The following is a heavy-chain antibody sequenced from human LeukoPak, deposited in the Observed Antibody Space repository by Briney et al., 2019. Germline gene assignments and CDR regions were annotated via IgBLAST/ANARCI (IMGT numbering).Heavy chain of an antibody. D-gene: IGHD3-10*01. CDR3: ARVVNSGSYYVYYMDV. CDR1: GGSISSYF. CDR2: MYHSGST. V-gene: IGHV4-38-2*02. J-gene: IGHJ6*03. Sequence: PSETLSLTCTVSGGSISSYFWSWIRQPPGKGLEWIGSMYHSGSTYCNPSLKSRVSISVDTSKNQLSLKLTSVTAADAAVYYCARVVNSGSYYVYYMDVWGKGTTVTVSS.